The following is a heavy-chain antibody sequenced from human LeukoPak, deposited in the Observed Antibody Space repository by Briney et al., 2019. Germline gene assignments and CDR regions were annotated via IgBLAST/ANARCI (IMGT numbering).Heavy chain of an antibody. J-gene: IGHJ3*02. CDR3: ARGGFTYGPATLGALDI. D-gene: IGHD5-18*01. CDR1: GFTFSNYA. CDR2: ITSAGNT. Sequence: GGSLRLSCAASGFTFSNYAMNWVRQAPGKGLEWVSAITSAGNTYYADSVKGRFTVSRDNAKNTLYLQMNRVRAEDTAVYYCARGGFTYGPATLGALDIWGQGTMVPVSS. V-gene: IGHV3-23*01.